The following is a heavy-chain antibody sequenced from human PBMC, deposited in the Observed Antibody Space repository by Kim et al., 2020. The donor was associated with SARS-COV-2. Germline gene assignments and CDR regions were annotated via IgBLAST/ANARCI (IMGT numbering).Heavy chain of an antibody. D-gene: IGHD2-15*01. J-gene: IGHJ4*02. V-gene: IGHV3-23*01. CDR1: GFTFSSYA. CDR3: AKEYLLEMATIPTFDY. CDR2: ISGSGGST. Sequence: GGSLRLSCAASGFTFSSYAMSWVRQAPGKGLEWVSAISGSGGSTYYADSVKGRFTISRDNSKNTLYLQMNSLRAEDTAVYYCAKEYLLEMATIPTFDYWGQGTLVTVSS.